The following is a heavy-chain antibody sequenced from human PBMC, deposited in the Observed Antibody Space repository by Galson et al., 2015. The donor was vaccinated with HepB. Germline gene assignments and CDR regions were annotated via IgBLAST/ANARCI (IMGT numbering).Heavy chain of an antibody. D-gene: IGHD6-6*01. CDR2: IRSKAYGGTT. V-gene: IGHV3-49*03. Sequence: SLRLSCAASGFTSGDYAMNWFRQAPGKGLEWVGLIRSKAYGGTTEYAASVKGRFIVSRDNSKNIAYLQMNSLQTEDTAVYYCTRWAGGSSGFDYWGQGTLVTVSS. J-gene: IGHJ4*02. CDR1: GFTSGDYA. CDR3: TRWAGGSSGFDY.